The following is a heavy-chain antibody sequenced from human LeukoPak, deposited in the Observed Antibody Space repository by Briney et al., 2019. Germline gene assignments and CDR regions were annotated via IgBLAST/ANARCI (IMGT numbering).Heavy chain of an antibody. J-gene: IGHJ4*02. Sequence: ASVKVSCEASGYTFTGYYMHWVRPAPGQGLEWMGWINPNSGGTNYAQKFQGRVTMTRDTSISTAYMELSRLRSDDTAVYYCARDRAAAIFDYWGQGTLVTVSS. D-gene: IGHD2-15*01. CDR1: GYTFTGYY. V-gene: IGHV1-2*02. CDR2: INPNSGGT. CDR3: ARDRAAAIFDY.